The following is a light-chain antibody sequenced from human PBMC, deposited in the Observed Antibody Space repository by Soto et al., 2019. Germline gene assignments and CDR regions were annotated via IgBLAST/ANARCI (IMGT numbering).Light chain of an antibody. Sequence: QSVLTQPASVSGSPGQSITISCTGTSSDVGGYNYVSWYQQHPGKAPKLLIYEVSDRPSGVSHRFSGSKSGNTASLTITGLQAEDEADYYCQSCDSSLTACFFGTGTKLTVL. CDR3: QSCDSSLTACF. J-gene: IGLJ1*01. CDR2: EVS. V-gene: IGLV2-14*01. CDR1: SSDVGGYNY.